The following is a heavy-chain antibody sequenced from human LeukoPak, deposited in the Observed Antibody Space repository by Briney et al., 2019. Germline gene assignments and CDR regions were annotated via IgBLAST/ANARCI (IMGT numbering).Heavy chain of an antibody. J-gene: IGHJ3*02. D-gene: IGHD3-22*01. CDR2: ISGSGGST. Sequence: GSLRLSCAASGFTFSSYAMSWVRQAPGKGLEWVSAISGSGGSTYYADSVKGRFTISRDNSKNTLYLQMNSLRAEDTAVYYCAENYYDSSGYYYFWAFDIWGQGTMVTVSS. CDR3: AENYYDSSGYYYFWAFDI. CDR1: GFTFSSYA. V-gene: IGHV3-23*01.